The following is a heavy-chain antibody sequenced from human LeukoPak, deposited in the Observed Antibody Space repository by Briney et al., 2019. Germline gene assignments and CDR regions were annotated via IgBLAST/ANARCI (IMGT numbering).Heavy chain of an antibody. J-gene: IGHJ4*02. CDR3: AKDLGIDYVWGSYRPDY. D-gene: IGHD3-16*02. CDR1: GFTFSSYA. V-gene: IGHV3-23*01. Sequence: PGGSLRLSCEASGFTFSSYAMSWVRQAPGKGLEWVSAISGSGGSTYYADSVKGRFTISRDNSKNTLYLQMNSLRAEDTVVYYCAKDLGIDYVWGSYRPDYWGQGTLVTVSS. CDR2: ISGSGGST.